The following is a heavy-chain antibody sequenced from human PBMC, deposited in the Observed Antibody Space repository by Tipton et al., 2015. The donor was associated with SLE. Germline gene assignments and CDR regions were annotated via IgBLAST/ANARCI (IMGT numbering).Heavy chain of an antibody. D-gene: IGHD3-22*01. Sequence: SLRLSCAASGFTFSSYAMSWVRQAPGKGLEWVSTISGSGTSTYYADSVKGRFTISRGNAKNSLYLQMNSLRAEDTALYYCARWARDSSGYYYYWGQGTLVTVSS. CDR2: ISGSGTST. V-gene: IGHV3-23*01. CDR1: GFTFSSYA. J-gene: IGHJ4*02. CDR3: ARWARDSSGYYYY.